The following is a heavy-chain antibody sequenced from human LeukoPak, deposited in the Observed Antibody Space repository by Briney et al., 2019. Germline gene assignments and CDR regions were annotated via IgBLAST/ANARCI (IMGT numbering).Heavy chain of an antibody. CDR2: IWYDGSNK. D-gene: IGHD3-22*01. Sequence: GRSLRLSCAASGFTFSSNGMHWARQAPGKGLEWVAVIWYDGSNKYYADSVKGRFTISRDNSKNTLYLQMNSLRAEDTAVYYCARGRYDSSGYLDYWGQGTLVTVSS. CDR1: GFTFSSNG. CDR3: ARGRYDSSGYLDY. V-gene: IGHV3-33*01. J-gene: IGHJ4*02.